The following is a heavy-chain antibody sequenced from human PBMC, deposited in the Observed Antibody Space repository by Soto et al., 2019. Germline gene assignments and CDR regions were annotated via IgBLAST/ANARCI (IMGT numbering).Heavy chain of an antibody. CDR3: ARGRGRANVVVPDAPDDGMDV. J-gene: IGHJ6*02. CDR1: GGTFSSYA. D-gene: IGHD2-2*01. CDR2: IIPISGTA. Sequence: QVQLVQSGAEVKKPGSSVKVSCKASGGTFSSYAISWVRQAPGQGLEWMGGIIPISGTANYAQKFQGRVTITADESTSPAYMEPSSLRSEDTAVYYCARGRGRANVVVPDAPDDGMDVWGQGTTVTVSS. V-gene: IGHV1-69*01.